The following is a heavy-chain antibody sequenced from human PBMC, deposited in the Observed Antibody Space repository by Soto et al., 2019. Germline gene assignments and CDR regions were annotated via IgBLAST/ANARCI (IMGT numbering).Heavy chain of an antibody. Sequence: SQTLSLTCAISGDSVSSNSAAWNWIRQSPSRGLEWLGRTYYRSKWYNDYAVSVKSRITINPDTSKNQFSLQLNSVTPEDTAVYYCARDWEYCSSTSCPRGFDPWGQGTLVTVSS. J-gene: IGHJ5*02. CDR1: GDSVSSNSAA. D-gene: IGHD2-2*01. CDR2: TYYRSKWYN. CDR3: ARDWEYCSSTSCPRGFDP. V-gene: IGHV6-1*01.